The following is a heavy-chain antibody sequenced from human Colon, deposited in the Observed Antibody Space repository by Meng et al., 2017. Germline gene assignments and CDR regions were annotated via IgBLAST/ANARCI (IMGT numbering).Heavy chain of an antibody. D-gene: IGHD6-13*01. CDR1: GYRFSYYA. J-gene: IGHJ4*02. Sequence: QVQLVQSGSELKKPGASVKGTCKTSGYRFSYYAMNWVRQAPGRGLEWMGWSNTKTGNPTYAQAFTGRFVFSLDTSVSTAYLQINDLKADDTAVYYCAREGSDSWIDYWGQGTLVTVSS. CDR3: AREGSDSWIDY. CDR2: SNTKTGNP. V-gene: IGHV7-4-1*02.